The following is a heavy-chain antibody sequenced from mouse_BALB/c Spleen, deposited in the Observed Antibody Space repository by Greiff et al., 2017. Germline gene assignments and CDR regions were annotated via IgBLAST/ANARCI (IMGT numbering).Heavy chain of an antibody. J-gene: IGHJ4*01. CDR1: GYTFTSYW. Sequence: VKLMESGAELARPGASVKLSCKASGYTFTSYWMQWVKQRPGQGLEWIGAIYPGDGDTRYTQKFKGKATLTADKSSSTAYMQLSSLASEDSAVYYCARGNYDYAMDYWGQGTSVTVSS. D-gene: IGHD2-1*01. CDR3: ARGNYDYAMDY. V-gene: IGHV1-87*01. CDR2: IYPGDGDT.